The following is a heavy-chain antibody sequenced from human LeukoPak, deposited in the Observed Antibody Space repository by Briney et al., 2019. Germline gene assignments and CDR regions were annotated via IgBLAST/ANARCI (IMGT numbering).Heavy chain of an antibody. V-gene: IGHV3-23*01. J-gene: IGHJ3*02. Sequence: GGSLRLSCAASGFTFSSYAMSWVRQAPGKGLEWVSAISGSGGSTYYADSVKGRFTISRDNSKNTLHLQVNSLRAEDTAVYYCAKRGLLTFGAFDIWGQGTMVTVSS. CDR1: GFTFSSYA. CDR3: AKRGLLTFGAFDI. D-gene: IGHD3-16*01. CDR2: ISGSGGST.